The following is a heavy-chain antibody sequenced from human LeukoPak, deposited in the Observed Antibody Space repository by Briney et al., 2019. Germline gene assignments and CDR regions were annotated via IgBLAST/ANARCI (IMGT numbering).Heavy chain of an antibody. CDR1: GYTFTSYG. V-gene: IGHV1-18*01. J-gene: IGHJ4*02. Sequence: ASVKVSCKASGYTFTSYGISWVRQAPGQGLEWMGWISAYNGNTNYAQNLQGRVTMTTDTSTSTAYMELRSLRSDDTAVYYCARDRTIAVAGIGAFDYWGQGTLVTVSS. D-gene: IGHD6-19*01. CDR2: ISAYNGNT. CDR3: ARDRTIAVAGIGAFDY.